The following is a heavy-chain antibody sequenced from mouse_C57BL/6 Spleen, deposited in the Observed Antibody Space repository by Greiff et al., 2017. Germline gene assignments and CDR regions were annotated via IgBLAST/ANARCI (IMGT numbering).Heavy chain of an antibody. J-gene: IGHJ2*01. CDR3: ARGRDYDGGAGY. CDR1: GYAFTNYL. Sequence: QVQLQQSGAELVRPGTSVTVSCKASGYAFTNYLIEWVKQRPGQGLEWIGVINPGSGGTNYNEKFKGKATLTADKSSSTAYMQLSSLTSEDSAVYFCARGRDYDGGAGYWGKGTTLTVSS. CDR2: INPGSGGT. D-gene: IGHD2-4*01. V-gene: IGHV1-54*01.